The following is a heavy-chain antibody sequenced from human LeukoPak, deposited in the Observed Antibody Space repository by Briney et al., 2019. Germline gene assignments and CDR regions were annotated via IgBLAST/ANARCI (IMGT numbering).Heavy chain of an antibody. D-gene: IGHD1-26*01. CDR3: ARDHRATIDY. CDR1: GFTFSSYA. CDR2: ISYDGRNK. Sequence: GGSLRLSCAASGFTFSSYAVHWVRQAPGKGLEWGAVISYDGRNKYYADSVKGRFTISRDDSKNTLYLQMNSLRAEATAVYYCARDHRATIDYWGQGTLVTVSS. V-gene: IGHV3-30*04. J-gene: IGHJ4*02.